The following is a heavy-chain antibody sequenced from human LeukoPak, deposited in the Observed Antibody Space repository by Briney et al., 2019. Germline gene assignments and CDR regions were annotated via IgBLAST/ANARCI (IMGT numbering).Heavy chain of an antibody. J-gene: IGHJ4*02. CDR1: GYTFTGYY. CDR3: ARWSNSGFDY. Sequence: GASVKVSCKASGYTFTGYYMHWVRQAPGQGLEWMGRINPNSGGTNYVEKFQGRVTMTRDTPISTAYMELSRLTSDDTAMYYCARWSNSGFDYWGQGTLVTVSS. V-gene: IGHV1-2*02. CDR2: INPNSGGT. D-gene: IGHD1-26*01.